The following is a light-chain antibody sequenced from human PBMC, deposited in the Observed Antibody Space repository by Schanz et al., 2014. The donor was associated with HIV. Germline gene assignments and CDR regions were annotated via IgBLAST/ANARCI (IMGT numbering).Light chain of an antibody. Sequence: QSALTQPASVSGSPGQSITFSCTGTRSDVGGYNYVSWYQQHPGKAPKLMIYDVSNRPSGVSNRFSGSKSGNTASLTISGLQAEDEADYYCSSYTSSFTVVFGGGTKLTVL. V-gene: IGLV2-14*01. CDR1: RSDVGGYNY. CDR2: DVS. CDR3: SSYTSSFTVV. J-gene: IGLJ2*01.